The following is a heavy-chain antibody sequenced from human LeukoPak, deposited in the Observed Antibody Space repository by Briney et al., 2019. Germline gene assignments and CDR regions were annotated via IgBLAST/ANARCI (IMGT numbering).Heavy chain of an antibody. Sequence: SETLSLTCAVYGGSFSGYYWSWIRQPPGKGLEWIGEINHSGSTNYNPSLKSRVTISVDTSKNQFSLKLSSVTAADTAVYYCARGLGRWELHWGQGTLVTVSS. CDR2: INHSGST. CDR1: GGSFSGYY. J-gene: IGHJ4*02. D-gene: IGHD1-26*01. V-gene: IGHV4-34*01. CDR3: ARGLGRWELH.